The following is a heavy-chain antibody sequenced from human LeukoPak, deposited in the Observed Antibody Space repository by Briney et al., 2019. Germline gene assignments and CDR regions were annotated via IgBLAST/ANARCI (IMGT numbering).Heavy chain of an antibody. CDR3: ARENDYGVV. CDR2: ISYDGSNK. CDR1: GFTFSSYV. D-gene: IGHD4-17*01. J-gene: IGHJ4*02. Sequence: GGSLRLSCAASGFTFSSYVMHWVRQASGRGLEWVAVISYDGSNKYYADSVKGRFTIYRDNSQNTLYLQMNSLRDEDTAVYFCARENDYGVVWGQGTLVTVSS. V-gene: IGHV3-30-3*01.